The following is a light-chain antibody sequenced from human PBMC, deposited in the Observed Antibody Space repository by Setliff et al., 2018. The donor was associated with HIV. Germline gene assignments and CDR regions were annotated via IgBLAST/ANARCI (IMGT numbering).Light chain of an antibody. CDR3: HQYATSPQT. V-gene: IGKV3D-20*01. J-gene: IGKJ1*01. Sequence: EIVLTQSPGTLSLSPGERATLSCRASQNITSSHLGWYQQTPALAPRLLIYDASTRVSGIPDRFRGSGSETDFTLTINSLEPEDFAVYFCHQYATSPQTFGQGTKVDIK. CDR2: DAS. CDR1: QNITSSH.